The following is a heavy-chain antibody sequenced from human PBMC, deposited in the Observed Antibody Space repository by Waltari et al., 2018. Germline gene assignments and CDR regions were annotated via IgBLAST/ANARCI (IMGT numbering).Heavy chain of an antibody. CDR2: ISSSSSYI. CDR3: AREGGIVEDY. D-gene: IGHD1-26*01. V-gene: IGHV3-21*01. Sequence: EVQLVESGGGLVKPGGSLRLSCAASGFTFSSYSMNWVRQAPGKGLEWVSSISSSSSYIYYADSVKGRFTISRDNAKNSRYLQMNSLRAEDTAVYYCAREGGIVEDYWGQGTLVTVSS. J-gene: IGHJ4*02. CDR1: GFTFSSYS.